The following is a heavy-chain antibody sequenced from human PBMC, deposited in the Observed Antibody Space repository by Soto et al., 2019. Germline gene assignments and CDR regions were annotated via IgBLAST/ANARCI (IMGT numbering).Heavy chain of an antibody. Sequence: GASVKFSCKASGYTFTSYGISWVRQAPGQGLEWMGWISAYNGNTNYAQKLQGRVTMTTDTSTSTAYMELRSLRSDDTAVYYCARLLSGGYCSGGSCLNRWFDPWGQGTLVTLSS. J-gene: IGHJ5*02. CDR1: GYTFTSYG. D-gene: IGHD2-15*01. CDR2: ISAYNGNT. CDR3: ARLLSGGYCSGGSCLNRWFDP. V-gene: IGHV1-18*01.